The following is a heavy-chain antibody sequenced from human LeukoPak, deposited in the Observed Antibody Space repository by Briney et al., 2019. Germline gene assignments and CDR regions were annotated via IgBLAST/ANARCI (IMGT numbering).Heavy chain of an antibody. CDR3: ARIRIVAGHYFDY. V-gene: IGHV1-18*01. J-gene: IGHJ4*02. Sequence: ASVKVSCKASGYTFTSYGISWVRQAPGQGLEWMGWISVYNGKTNNAQKLQGRVTMTTDTSTSTAYMELRSLRSDDTAVYYCARIRIVAGHYFDYWGQGTLVTVSS. CDR2: ISVYNGKT. CDR1: GYTFTSYG. D-gene: IGHD6-19*01.